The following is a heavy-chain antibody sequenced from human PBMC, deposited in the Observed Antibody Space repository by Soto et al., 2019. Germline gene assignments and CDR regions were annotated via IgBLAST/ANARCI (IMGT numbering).Heavy chain of an antibody. CDR1: GFTFSSAW. CDR3: ARGGSTWYGDNWLDP. J-gene: IGHJ5*02. V-gene: IGHV4-31*02. Sequence: LRLSCAASGFTFSSAWMNWVRQAPGEGLEWVGYTYYTGITYYNPSLKGRVTISLDTYGSHFSLSLTSVTAADTAIYYCARGGSTWYGDNWLDPWGPGTLVTVSS. CDR2: TYYTGIT. D-gene: IGHD6-13*01.